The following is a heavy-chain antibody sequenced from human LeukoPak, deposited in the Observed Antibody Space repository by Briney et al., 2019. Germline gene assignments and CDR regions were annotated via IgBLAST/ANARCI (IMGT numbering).Heavy chain of an antibody. CDR1: GGSFSGYY. Sequence: SETLSLTCAVYGGSFSGYYWSWIRQPPGKGLEWIGEINHSGSTNYNPSLKNRVTISVDTSKNQFSLKLSSVTAADTAVYYCAREYVVVVPAAIRYYYYYYMDVWGKGTTVTVSS. J-gene: IGHJ6*03. D-gene: IGHD2-2*02. CDR3: AREYVVVVPAAIRYYYYYYMDV. V-gene: IGHV4-34*01. CDR2: INHSGST.